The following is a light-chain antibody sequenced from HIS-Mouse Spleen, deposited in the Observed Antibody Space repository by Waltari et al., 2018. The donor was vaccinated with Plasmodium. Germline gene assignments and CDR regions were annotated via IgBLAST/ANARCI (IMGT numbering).Light chain of an antibody. CDR2: AAS. V-gene: IGKV1-9*01. CDR1: QGISSY. J-gene: IGKJ2*01. CDR3: QQLNSYPYT. Sequence: DIQLTQSPSFQSASVGNRVNITCRASQGISSYLAWYQQKPGKAPKLLIYAASTLQSGVPSRFSGSGSGTEFTLTISSLQPEDFATYYCQQLNSYPYTFGQGTKLEIK.